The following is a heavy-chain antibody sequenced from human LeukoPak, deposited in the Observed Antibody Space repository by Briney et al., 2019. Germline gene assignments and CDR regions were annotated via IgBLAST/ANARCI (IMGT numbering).Heavy chain of an antibody. V-gene: IGHV4-39*07. J-gene: IGHJ4*02. CDR2: IYYSGST. CDR1: GGSISSSSYY. CDR3: ARGRRWASTSSKKDFDY. Sequence: SETLSLTCTVSGGSISSSSYYWGWIRQPPGKGLEWIGSIYYSGSTYYSPSLKIKSRVTISVDTSKNQFSLKLISVTAADTAVYYCARGRRWASTSSKKDFDYWGQGTLVTVSS. D-gene: IGHD2-2*01.